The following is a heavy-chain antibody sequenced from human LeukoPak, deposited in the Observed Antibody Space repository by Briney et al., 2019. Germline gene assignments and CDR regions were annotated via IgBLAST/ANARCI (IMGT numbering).Heavy chain of an antibody. CDR3: ARGRDGYHFDY. D-gene: IGHD5-24*01. V-gene: IGHV1-2*04. CDR2: INPNSGGT. CDR1: GYTFTGYY. J-gene: IGHJ4*02. Sequence: GASVKVSCKASGYTFTGYYMHWVRQAPGQGLEWMGWINPNSGGTNYPQKFQGWVTMTRDTSISTAYMELSRLRSDDTAVYYCARGRDGYHFDYWGQGTLVTVSS.